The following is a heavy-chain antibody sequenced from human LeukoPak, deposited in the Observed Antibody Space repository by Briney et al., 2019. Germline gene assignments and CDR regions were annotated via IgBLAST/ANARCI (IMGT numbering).Heavy chain of an antibody. CDR3: AAEGGSGRLN. J-gene: IGHJ4*02. V-gene: IGHV4-59*12. D-gene: IGHD3-10*01. Sequence: PSETLSLTCTVSGGSISSYYWSWIRQPPGKGLEWIGYIYYSGSTNYNPSLKSRVTISVDTSKNQFSLQLSSVTPEDTAVYYCAAEGGSGRLNWGQGTLVTVSS. CDR1: GGSISSYY. CDR2: IYYSGST.